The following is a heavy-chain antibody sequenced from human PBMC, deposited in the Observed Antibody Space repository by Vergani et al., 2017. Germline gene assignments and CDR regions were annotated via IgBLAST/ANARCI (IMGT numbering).Heavy chain of an antibody. Sequence: EMQLVQSGAEVRKPGESVKISCRTSGYNFDIYWIGWVRQMPGKGLEWMGIVYPADSDTRYSPSFKGQVTVAADKSTSTAFLGRGGLKVTDTAIYYCERHARYSDVTGNYVYYGMDVWGQGTSVIVSS. CDR1: GYNFDIYW. D-gene: IGHD3-16*01. V-gene: IGHV5-51*01. CDR2: VYPADSDT. J-gene: IGHJ6*02. CDR3: ERHARYSDVTGNYVYYGMDV.